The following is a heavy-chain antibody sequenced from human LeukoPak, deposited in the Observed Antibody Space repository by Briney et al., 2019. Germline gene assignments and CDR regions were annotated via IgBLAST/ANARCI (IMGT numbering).Heavy chain of an antibody. CDR1: GGPISSYY. J-gene: IGHJ4*02. CDR2: IYTSGST. V-gene: IGHV4-4*07. D-gene: IGHD5-18*01. Sequence: SETLSLTCTVSGGPISSYYWSWIRQPAGKGLEWIGRIYTSGSTNYNPSLKSRVTMSVDTSKNQFSLKLSSVTAADTAVYYCARVAPGYSYGSHFDYWGQGTLVTVSS. CDR3: ARVAPGYSYGSHFDY.